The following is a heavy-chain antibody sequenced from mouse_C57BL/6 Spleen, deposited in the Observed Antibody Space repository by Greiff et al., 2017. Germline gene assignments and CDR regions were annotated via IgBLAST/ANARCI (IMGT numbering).Heavy chain of an antibody. CDR3: AREAGGNYEYYFDD. Sequence: QVQLQQPGAELVRPGSSVKLSCKASGYTFTSYWMDWVKQRPGQGLEWIGNIYPSDSETHYNQKFKDKATLTVDKSSSTAYMQLSRLTSEDSAVYCWAREAGGNYEYYFDDWGKGTTLTVSS. D-gene: IGHD2-1*01. CDR1: GYTFTSYW. CDR2: IYPSDSET. J-gene: IGHJ2*01. V-gene: IGHV1-61*01.